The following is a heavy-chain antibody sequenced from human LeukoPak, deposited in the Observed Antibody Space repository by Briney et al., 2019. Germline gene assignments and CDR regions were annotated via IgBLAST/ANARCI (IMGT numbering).Heavy chain of an antibody. J-gene: IGHJ4*02. CDR1: GFTFSSYG. Sequence: GGTLRLSCAASGFTFSSYGMSWVRQAPGKGLEWVSGISGSGSNTDYADSVKGRFTMSRDNSKNTLYLQRNSLRPEDTAVYYCAKGLRENDYVWGSWDQHFDYWGQGTLVTVSS. D-gene: IGHD3-16*01. V-gene: IGHV3-23*01. CDR2: ISGSGSNT. CDR3: AKGLRENDYVWGSWDQHFDY.